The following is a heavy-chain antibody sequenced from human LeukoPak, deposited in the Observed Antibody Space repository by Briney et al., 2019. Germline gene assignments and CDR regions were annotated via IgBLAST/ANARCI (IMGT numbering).Heavy chain of an antibody. D-gene: IGHD6-13*01. CDR3: ARGIAAAGYYFDY. V-gene: IGHV3-48*02. CDR2: ISSSSSTI. Sequence: GGSLRLSCAASGFTFSSYSITWVRQAPGKGLEWVSYISSSSSTIYYADSVKGRFTITRDNAKNSLYLQMNSQRDEDTAVYYCARGIAAAGYYFDYWGEGTLVTVSS. CDR1: GFTFSSYS. J-gene: IGHJ4*02.